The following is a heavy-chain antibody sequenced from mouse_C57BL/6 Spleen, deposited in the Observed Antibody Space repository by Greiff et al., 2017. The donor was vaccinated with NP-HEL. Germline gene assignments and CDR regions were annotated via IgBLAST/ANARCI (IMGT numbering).Heavy chain of an antibody. CDR3: ARSSRPISLDWFAY. D-gene: IGHD1-1*01. V-gene: IGHV1-55*01. J-gene: IGHJ3*01. CDR2: IYPGSGST. Sequence: QVQLQQPGAELVKPGASVKMSCKASGYTFTSYWITWVKQRPGQGLEWIGDIYPGSGSTNYNEKFKSKATLTVDTSSSTAYMQLSSLTSEDSAVYYCARSSRPISLDWFAYWGQGTLVTVSA. CDR1: GYTFTSYW.